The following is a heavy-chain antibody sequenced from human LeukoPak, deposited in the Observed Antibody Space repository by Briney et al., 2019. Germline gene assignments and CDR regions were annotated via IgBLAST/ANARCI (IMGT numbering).Heavy chain of an antibody. CDR3: ALFSWFDP. D-gene: IGHD3-3*01. V-gene: IGHV3-21*01. J-gene: IGHJ5*02. Sequence: GGSLRLSCAASGFTFSSYAMSWVRQAPGKGLEWVSSISSSSSYIYYADSVKGRFTISRDNAKNSLYLQMNSLRAEDTAVYYCALFSWFDPWGQGTLVTVSS. CDR1: GFTFSSYA. CDR2: ISSSSSYI.